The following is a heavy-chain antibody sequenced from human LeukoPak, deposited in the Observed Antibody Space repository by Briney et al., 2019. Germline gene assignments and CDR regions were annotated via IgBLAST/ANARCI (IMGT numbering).Heavy chain of an antibody. V-gene: IGHV4-59*01. J-gene: IGHJ4*02. CDR1: GGSISSYY. CDR3: ARMTTTLGFDY. D-gene: IGHD4-17*01. Sequence: PSETLSLTCTVSGGSISSYYWSWIRQPPGKGLEWIGYIYYSGSTNYNPSLKSRVTISVDTSKNQFSLKLSSVTAADTAMYYCARMTTTLGFDYWGQGTLVTVSS. CDR2: IYYSGST.